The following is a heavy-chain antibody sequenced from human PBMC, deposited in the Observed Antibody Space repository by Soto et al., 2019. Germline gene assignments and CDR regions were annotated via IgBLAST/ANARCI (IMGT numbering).Heavy chain of an antibody. V-gene: IGHV3-30*18. J-gene: IGHJ5*02. CDR2: ISYDGSNK. CDR1: GFTFSSYG. D-gene: IGHD6-19*01. CDR3: AKEIYSSGLYNWFDP. Sequence: LRLSCAASGFTFSSYGMHWVRQAPGKGLEWVAVISYDGSNKYYADSVKGRFTISRDNSKNTLYLQMNSLRAEDTAVYYCAKEIYSSGLYNWFDPWGQGTLVTVSS.